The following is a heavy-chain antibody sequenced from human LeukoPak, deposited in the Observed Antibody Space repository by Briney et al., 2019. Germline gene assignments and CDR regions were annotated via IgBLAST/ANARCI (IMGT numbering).Heavy chain of an antibody. V-gene: IGHV3-48*03. Sequence: GGSLRLSCAASGFTFSSYEMNWVRQAPGKGLEWVSYISSSGSTIYYADSVKGRFTISRDNAKNSLYLQMNSLRAEDTAVYYCARGSLVGITMGYWGQGTLVTVSS. CDR1: GFTFSSYE. CDR2: ISSSGSTI. CDR3: ARGSLVGITMGY. J-gene: IGHJ4*02. D-gene: IGHD2-21*01.